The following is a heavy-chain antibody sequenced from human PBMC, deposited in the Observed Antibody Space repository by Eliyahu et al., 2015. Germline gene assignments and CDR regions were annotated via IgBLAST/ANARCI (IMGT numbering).Heavy chain of an antibody. J-gene: IGHJ3*02. CDR2: IKQDGSEK. D-gene: IGHD3-22*01. Sequence: FSSYWMSWVRQAPGKGLEWVANIKQDGSEKYYVGSVKGRFTISRDNAENSLFLQMNSLRAEDTAVYYCARELPYFYESGGYSLDAFDIWGQGTMVTVSS. CDR3: ARELPYFYESGGYSLDAFDI. CDR1: FSSYW. V-gene: IGHV3-7*01.